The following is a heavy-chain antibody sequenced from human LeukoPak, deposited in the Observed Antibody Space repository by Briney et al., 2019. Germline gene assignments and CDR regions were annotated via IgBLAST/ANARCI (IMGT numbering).Heavy chain of an antibody. V-gene: IGHV4-61*01. D-gene: IGHD6-13*01. CDR1: GGSVSSGSYY. CDR2: IYYSGST. Sequence: KPSETLSLTCTVSGGSVSSGSYYWSWIRQPPGKGLEWIGYIYYSGSTNYNPSLKSRVTISVDTSKNQFSLKLSSVTAADTAVYYCARGAGYSSSNDYWGQGTLVTVSS. CDR3: ARGAGYSSSNDY. J-gene: IGHJ4*02.